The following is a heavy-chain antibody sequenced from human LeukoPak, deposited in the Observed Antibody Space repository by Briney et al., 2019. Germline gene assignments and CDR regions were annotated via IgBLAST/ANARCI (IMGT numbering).Heavy chain of an antibody. D-gene: IGHD6-25*01. CDR3: ARDPGFSSGAYYFDS. CDR1: GFTFSNYS. CDR2: ITSSSSLI. Sequence: PGESLRLSCAASGFTFSNYSMNWVRQAPGKGLEWVSYITSSSSLIYYADSVKGRFTISRDNAKSSLYLQMSSLRAEDTALYYCARDPGFSSGAYYFDSWGLGTLVTVSS. V-gene: IGHV3-48*04. J-gene: IGHJ4*02.